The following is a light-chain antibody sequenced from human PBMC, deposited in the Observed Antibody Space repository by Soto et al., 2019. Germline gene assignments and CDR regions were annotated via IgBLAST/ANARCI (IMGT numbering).Light chain of an antibody. CDR2: GAS. V-gene: IGKV1-5*03. CDR3: QQYNSYFFT. Sequence: DIQMTQSPSTLSASVGDRVNITCRASETINSWLAWYQQKPGKAPKLLIYGASSLQTGVPSRFSGSGSGTEFTLTISILQTDDFATYYCQQYNSYFFTFGPGTKVDV. J-gene: IGKJ3*01. CDR1: ETINSW.